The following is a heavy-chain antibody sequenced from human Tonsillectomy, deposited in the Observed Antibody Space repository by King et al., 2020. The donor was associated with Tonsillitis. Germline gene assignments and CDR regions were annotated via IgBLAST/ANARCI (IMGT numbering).Heavy chain of an antibody. V-gene: IGHV4-59*01. Sequence: VQLQESGPGLVNPSETLSLTCTVSGDSISDYYWTWIRQPPGKGLEWIGYIAYNGGTSYSPSLKSRVTISMNTSKNQFSLQLESVTTADTAVYFCLRGGYFYSQAVWGQGTLVTVSS. CDR2: IAYNGGT. J-gene: IGHJ4*02. D-gene: IGHD5-12*01. CDR1: GDSISDYY. CDR3: LRGGYFYSQAV.